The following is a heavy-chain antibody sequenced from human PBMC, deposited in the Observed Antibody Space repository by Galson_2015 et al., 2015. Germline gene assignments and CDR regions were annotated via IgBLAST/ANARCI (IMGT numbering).Heavy chain of an antibody. V-gene: IGHV4-38-2*02. Sequence: SETLSLTCTVSGYSISSGYYWGWIRQPPGKGLEWIGSIYHSGSTYYNPSLKSRVTISVDTSKNQFSPKLSSVTAADTAVYYCARPPDSSGVPPWYFDLWGRGTLVTVSS. CDR1: GYSISSGYY. J-gene: IGHJ2*01. D-gene: IGHD3-22*01. CDR2: IYHSGST. CDR3: ARPPDSSGVPPWYFDL.